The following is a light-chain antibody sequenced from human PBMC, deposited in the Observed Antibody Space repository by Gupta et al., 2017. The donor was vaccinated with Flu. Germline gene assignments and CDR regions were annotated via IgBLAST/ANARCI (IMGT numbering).Light chain of an antibody. Sequence: SYVLTQPPSVSFVPLQTARLTCGGNNIGSKSVHWSQRKPGQAPVLVVYDNSDRPSGIPERVSASNSGNTATLTVTRVETGEEADYYCQVWPTGTDNPVVFGGGTKLTVL. J-gene: IGLJ3*02. CDR3: QVWPTGTDNPVV. CDR1: NIGSKS. V-gene: IGLV3-21*02. CDR2: DNS.